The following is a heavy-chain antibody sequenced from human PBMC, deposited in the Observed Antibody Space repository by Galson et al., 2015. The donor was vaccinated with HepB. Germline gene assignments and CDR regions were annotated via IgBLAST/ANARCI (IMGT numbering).Heavy chain of an antibody. J-gene: IGHJ6*03. CDR1: GFTFSSYG. CDR3: ARDGYDILTGIPGSEDYYYMDV. D-gene: IGHD3-9*01. V-gene: IGHV3-33*01. Sequence: SLRLSCAASGFTFSSYGMHWVRQAPGKGLEWVAVIWYDGSNKYYADSVKGRFTISRDNSKNTLYLQMNSLRAEDTAVYYCARDGYDILTGIPGSEDYYYMDVWGKGTTVTVSS. CDR2: IWYDGSNK.